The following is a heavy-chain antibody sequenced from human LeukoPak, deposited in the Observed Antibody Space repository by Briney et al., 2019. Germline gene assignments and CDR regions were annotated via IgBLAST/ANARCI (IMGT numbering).Heavy chain of an antibody. CDR1: GFTFSRYT. D-gene: IGHD5-12*01. V-gene: IGHV3-48*03. CDR2: ISSSGSTI. Sequence: GGSLRLSCAASGFTFSRYTMTWVRQAPGKGLEWVSYISSSGSTIYYADSVKGRFTISRDNAKNSLYLQMNSLRAEDTAVYYCARANSGYDSLYFDYWGQGTLVTVSS. J-gene: IGHJ4*02. CDR3: ARANSGYDSLYFDY.